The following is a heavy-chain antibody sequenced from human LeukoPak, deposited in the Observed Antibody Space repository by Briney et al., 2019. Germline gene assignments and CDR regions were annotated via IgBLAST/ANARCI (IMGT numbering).Heavy chain of an antibody. J-gene: IGHJ6*02. CDR2: ISAYNGNT. V-gene: IGHV1-18*01. CDR3: ARDSLYQQHRGRWGYYYYGMDV. CDR1: GYTFTSYG. D-gene: IGHD2-2*01. Sequence: GASVKVSCKASGYTFTSYGISWVRQAPGQGLEWMGWISAYNGNTNYAQKLQGRVTMTTDTSTSTAYMELRSLRSDDTAVYYCARDSLYQQHRGRWGYYYYGMDVWGQGTTVTVSS.